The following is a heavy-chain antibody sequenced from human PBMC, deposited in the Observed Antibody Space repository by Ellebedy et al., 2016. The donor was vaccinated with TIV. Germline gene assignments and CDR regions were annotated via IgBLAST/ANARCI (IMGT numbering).Heavy chain of an antibody. J-gene: IGHJ4*02. V-gene: IGHV3-23*01. CDR1: GFTFSSYA. D-gene: IGHD3-22*01. CDR3: AKESRGAYYYDSSPFDY. CDR2: ISGSGGST. Sequence: GGSLRLXCAASGFTFSSYAMSWVRQAPGKGLEWVSAISGSGGSTYYADSVKGRFTISRDNSKNTLYLQMNSLRAEDTAVYYCAKESRGAYYYDSSPFDYWGQGTLVTVSS.